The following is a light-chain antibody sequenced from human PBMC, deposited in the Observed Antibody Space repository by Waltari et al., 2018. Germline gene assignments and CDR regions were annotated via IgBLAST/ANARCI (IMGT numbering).Light chain of an antibody. CDR2: RKN. Sequence: SSELTQEPDVSVALGQTVNITCRGDRLRLFYASWYQQAPRQAPRLVIYRKNDRPSGIPGRFSASYSGDTSSLTITGAQPEDEGHYYCSSRDTDGKHWVFGGGTKVTV. CDR1: RLRLFY. J-gene: IGLJ3*02. V-gene: IGLV3-19*01. CDR3: SSRDTDGKHWV.